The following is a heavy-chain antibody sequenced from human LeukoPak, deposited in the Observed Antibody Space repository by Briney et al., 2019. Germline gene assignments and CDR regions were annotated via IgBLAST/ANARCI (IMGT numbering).Heavy chain of an antibody. CDR1: GFTFSSFA. CDR2: ISGSGGST. V-gene: IGHV3-23*01. Sequence: PGGSLRLSCAASGFTFSSFAMSWVRQAPGKGLGWVSAISGSGGSTYCADSVKGRFTISRDNSKNTLYLQMSSLRAEDTAVYYCAKDTGSGSGWQSFWGPGTLVTVSS. D-gene: IGHD6-19*01. J-gene: IGHJ4*02. CDR3: AKDTGSGSGWQSF.